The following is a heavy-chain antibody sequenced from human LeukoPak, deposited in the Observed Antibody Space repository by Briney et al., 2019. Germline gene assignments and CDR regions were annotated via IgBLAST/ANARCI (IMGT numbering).Heavy chain of an antibody. CDR2: ISYDGSNK. Sequence: PGRSLRLSCAASGFTFSSYAMHWVRQAPGKGLEWVAVISYDGSNKYYADSVKGRFTISRDNSKNTLYLQMNSLRAEDTAVYYCARDDYYDSSGYYDYWGQGTLVTVSS. D-gene: IGHD3-22*01. J-gene: IGHJ4*02. CDR1: GFTFSSYA. V-gene: IGHV3-30*04. CDR3: ARDDYYDSSGYYDY.